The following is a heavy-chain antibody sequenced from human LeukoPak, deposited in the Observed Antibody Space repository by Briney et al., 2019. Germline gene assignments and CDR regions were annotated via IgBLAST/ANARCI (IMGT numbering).Heavy chain of an antibody. CDR1: GYTFTGYY. D-gene: IGHD4-17*01. CDR2: INPNSGGT. Sequence: ASVKVSCKASGYTFTGYYMHWVRQAPGQGLEGMGWINPNSGGTNYAQKFQGRVTMTRDTSISTAYMELSRLRSDDTAVYYCARTVNGFDYYYYYMGVWGKGTTVTVSS. V-gene: IGHV1-2*02. CDR3: ARTVNGFDYYYYYMGV. J-gene: IGHJ6*03.